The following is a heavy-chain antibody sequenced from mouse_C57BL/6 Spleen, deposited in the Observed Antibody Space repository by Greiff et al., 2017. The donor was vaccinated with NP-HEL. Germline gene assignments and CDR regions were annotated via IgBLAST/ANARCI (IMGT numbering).Heavy chain of an antibody. CDR1: GFTFSDYG. V-gene: IGHV5-17*01. CDR2: ISSGSSTI. Sequence: EVQLQESGGGLVKPGGSLKLSCAASGFTFSDYGMHWVRQAPEKGLEWVAYISSGSSTIYYADTVKGRFTISRDNAKNTLYVQMTSLRSEDTAMYYCATGTMDDWGQGTSVTVSS. J-gene: IGHJ4*01. CDR3: ATGTMDD. D-gene: IGHD4-1*01.